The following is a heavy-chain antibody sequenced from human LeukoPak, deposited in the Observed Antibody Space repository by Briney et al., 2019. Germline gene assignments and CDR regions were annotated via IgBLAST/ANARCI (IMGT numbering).Heavy chain of an antibody. Sequence: PEASVKVSCKASGYTFTGYYMHWVRQAPGQGLEWMGRIIPILGIANYAQKFQGRVTITADKSTSTAYMELSSLRSEDTAVYYCARGKGDYVDYWGQGTLVTVSS. CDR2: IIPILGIA. CDR3: ARGKGDYVDY. V-gene: IGHV1-69*04. CDR1: GYTFTGYY. J-gene: IGHJ4*02.